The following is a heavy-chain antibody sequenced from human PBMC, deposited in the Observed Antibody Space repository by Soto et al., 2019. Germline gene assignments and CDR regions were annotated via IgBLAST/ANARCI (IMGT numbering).Heavy chain of an antibody. CDR1: GFTFSSYA. V-gene: IGHV3-23*01. D-gene: IGHD3-10*01. CDR3: AKELWFGEATDY. CDR2: ISGSGGST. J-gene: IGHJ4*02. Sequence: GGSLRLSCAASGFTFSSYAMSWVRQAPGKGLEWVSAISGSGGSTYYADSVKGRFTISSDNSKNTQYLQMNSMRAEDTAVYYCAKELWFGEATDYWGQGTLVTVSS.